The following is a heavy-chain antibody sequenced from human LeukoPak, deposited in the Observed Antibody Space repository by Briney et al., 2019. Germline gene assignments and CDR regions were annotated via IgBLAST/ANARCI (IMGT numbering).Heavy chain of an antibody. CDR3: PRVSGSIEKILREPIDY. CDR2: INPNSGGT. V-gene: IGHV1-2*02. CDR1: GYTFTGYY. D-gene: IGHD2/OR15-2a*01. J-gene: IGHJ4*02. Sequence: ASVKVSCKASGYTFTGYYMHWVRPAHGQGLEWMGWINPNSGGTNYAQKFQGRVTMTRETSISTAYMELSRLRADDTAVYYCPRVSGSIEKILREPIDYWGQGTLVTVSS.